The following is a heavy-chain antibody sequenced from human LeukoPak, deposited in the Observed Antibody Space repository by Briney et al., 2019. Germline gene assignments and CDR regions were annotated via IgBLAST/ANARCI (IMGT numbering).Heavy chain of an antibody. Sequence: SVKVSCKASGGTFSSYAISWVRQAPGQGLEWMGGIIPIFGTANYAQKFQGRVTITADESTSTAYMELSSLRSEDTAVYYCATSGDRLSPYSSSWYYFDYWGQGTLVTVSS. J-gene: IGHJ4*02. CDR2: IIPIFGTA. V-gene: IGHV1-69*13. CDR3: ATSGDRLSPYSSSWYYFDY. CDR1: GGTFSSYA. D-gene: IGHD6-13*01.